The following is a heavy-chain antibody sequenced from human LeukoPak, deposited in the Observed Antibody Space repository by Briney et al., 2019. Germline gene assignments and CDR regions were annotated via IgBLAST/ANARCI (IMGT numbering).Heavy chain of an antibody. CDR3: AKLVTTMVRGVNNWFDP. V-gene: IGHV3-23*01. CDR1: GFTFSSYA. J-gene: IGHJ5*02. CDR2: ISGSGGST. D-gene: IGHD3-10*01. Sequence: GRSLRLSCAASGFTFSSYAMRWVRQAPGKGLEWVSGISGSGGSTYYADSVKGRFTISRDNSKSTLYLQMKSLRAEDTAVYYCAKLVTTMVRGVNNWFDPWGQGTLVTVSS.